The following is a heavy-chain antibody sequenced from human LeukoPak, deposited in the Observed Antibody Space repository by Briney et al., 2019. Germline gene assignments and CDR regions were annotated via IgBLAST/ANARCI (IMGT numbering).Heavy chain of an antibody. V-gene: IGHV1-8*01. D-gene: IGHD1-26*01. Sequence: ASVKVSCKASGYTFTNHDINWVRQASGQGLEWMGWMNPKSGNTGYLQKFQGRVTMTRDTSMSTAFMELSSLTSEDTAVYYCAARSGRFDAFGIWGQGTMVTVSS. J-gene: IGHJ3*02. CDR2: MNPKSGNT. CDR3: AARSGRFDAFGI. CDR1: GYTFTNHD.